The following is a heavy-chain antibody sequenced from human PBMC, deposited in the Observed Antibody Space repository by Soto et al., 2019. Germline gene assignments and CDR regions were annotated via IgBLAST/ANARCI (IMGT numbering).Heavy chain of an antibody. CDR1: GGTFSTYS. CDR3: TIGSWSGEVFDI. D-gene: IGHD2-21*01. Sequence: QVQLVQSGAEVKKPGSAVKVSCKDSGGTFSTYSMFWVRQAPGQGLEWMGRIIPMLGISNYAQKFQGRVTIRADKSTGTAYMVLSSLRSEDTALYYCTIGSWSGEVFDIWGQGTMVTVSS. V-gene: IGHV1-69*02. CDR2: IIPMLGIS. J-gene: IGHJ3*02.